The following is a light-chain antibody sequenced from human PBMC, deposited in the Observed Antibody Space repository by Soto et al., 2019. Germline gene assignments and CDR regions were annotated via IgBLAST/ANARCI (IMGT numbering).Light chain of an antibody. V-gene: IGKV1-39*01. J-gene: IGKJ1*01. CDR3: QQSLSALGT. Sequence: DIQMTQSPSSLSAFVGDRVTNTCRSSHNINNYLNWYQQKPGKAPKLLIYGTSTLQTGVPSRFSGSGSGTDFTLTITNLQPEDSATYFCQQSLSALGTFGQGNRVEIK. CDR2: GTS. CDR1: HNINNY.